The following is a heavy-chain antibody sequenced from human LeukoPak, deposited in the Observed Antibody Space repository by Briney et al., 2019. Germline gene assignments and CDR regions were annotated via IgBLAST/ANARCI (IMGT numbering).Heavy chain of an antibody. J-gene: IGHJ6*03. CDR2: IYTSGST. Sequence: SETLSLTCTVSGGSISSYYWSWIRQPAGKGLEWTGRIYTSGSTNYNPSLKSRVTMSVDTSKNQFSLKLSSVTAADTAVYYCAREEDIVFYGYYYYYMDVWGKGTTVTVSS. CDR1: GGSISSYY. D-gene: IGHD2-15*01. V-gene: IGHV4-4*07. CDR3: AREEDIVFYGYYYYYMDV.